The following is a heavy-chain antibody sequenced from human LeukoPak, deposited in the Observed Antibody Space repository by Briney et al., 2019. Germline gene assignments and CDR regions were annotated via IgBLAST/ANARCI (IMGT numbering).Heavy chain of an antibody. J-gene: IGHJ4*02. CDR3: ARYENNPKYYYGSGSYYNHFDY. CDR2: IYCDDDK. D-gene: IGHD3-10*01. V-gene: IGHV2-5*02. Sequence: GSGPTLVKPTHTLTLTCTFSGFSLSTSGVGVGWIRQPPGKALEWLALIYCDDDKRYSPSLKSRLTITKDTSKIQVVLTMTNMDPVDTATYYCARYENNPKYYYGSGSYYNHFDYWGQGTLVTVSS. CDR1: GFSLSTSGVG.